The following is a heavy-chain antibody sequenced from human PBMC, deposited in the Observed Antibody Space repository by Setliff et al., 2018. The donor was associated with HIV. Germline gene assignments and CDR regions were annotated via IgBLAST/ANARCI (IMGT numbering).Heavy chain of an antibody. CDR1: GGTFSSYA. Sequence: SVKVSCKASGGTFSSYAISWVRQAPGQGLEWMGGIIPVFGTANYAQKFQGRVTITTDESTSTAYMELSSLRSEDTAVYYCARDHSGQRLHDAFDIWGQGTMVTVSS. CDR2: IIPVFGTA. CDR3: ARDHSGQRLHDAFDI. D-gene: IGHD2-15*01. V-gene: IGHV1-69*05. J-gene: IGHJ3*02.